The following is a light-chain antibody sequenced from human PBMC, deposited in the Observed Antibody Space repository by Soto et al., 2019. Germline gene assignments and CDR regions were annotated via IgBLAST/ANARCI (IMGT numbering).Light chain of an antibody. V-gene: IGLV2-23*01. CDR3: CSYTGSSTWV. CDR1: SNDVGSHNL. Sequence: QSALTQPASVSGSPGQSISVSCTGISNDVGSHNLVSWYQQHPGEAPKLVIYEGSKRPSGVSDRFSGSTSGNTASLTISGLQAEDEAHFYCCSYTGSSTWVFGGGTKLTVL. J-gene: IGLJ3*02. CDR2: EGS.